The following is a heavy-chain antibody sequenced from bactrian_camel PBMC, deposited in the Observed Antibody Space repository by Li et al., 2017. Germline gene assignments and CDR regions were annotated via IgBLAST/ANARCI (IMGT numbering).Heavy chain of an antibody. Sequence: HVQLVESGGGSVQAGGSLRLSCTTSLTTTCAAWFRQAPGEEREGVAAISTGGDSTYYADSVKGRFTISQDIAKATIYLRMNSLNPEDTAMYYCNLVCSWARTLVYWGQGTQVTVS. CDR1: LTTTC. J-gene: IGHJ4*01. D-gene: IGHD6*01. CDR2: ISTGGDST. V-gene: IGHV3S54*01. CDR3: NLVCSWARTLVY.